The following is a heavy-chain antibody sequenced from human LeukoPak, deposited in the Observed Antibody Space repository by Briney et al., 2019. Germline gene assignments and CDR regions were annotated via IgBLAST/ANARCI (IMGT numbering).Heavy chain of an antibody. V-gene: IGHV4-59*02. CDR2: IYYSGST. J-gene: IGHJ4*02. Sequence: SETLSLTCTVSGGSVSSYYWSWIRQPPGKGLEWIGYIYYSGSTNYNPSLKSRVTISVDTSKDQFSLKLSSVTAADTAVYYCARAGSSMVIAYWGQGTLVTVSS. D-gene: IGHD2-21*01. CDR1: GGSVSSYY. CDR3: ARAGSSMVIAY.